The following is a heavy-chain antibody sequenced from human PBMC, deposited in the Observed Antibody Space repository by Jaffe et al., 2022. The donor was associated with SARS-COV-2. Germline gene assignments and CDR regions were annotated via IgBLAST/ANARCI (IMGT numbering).Heavy chain of an antibody. D-gene: IGHD2-15*01. Sequence: EVQLLESGGGLVQPGGSLRLSCAASGFTFGTFAMSWVRQAPGKGLEWVSTISDSGASTYYADSVKGRFTISRDNSKNTLYLQMNSLRAEDTAVYYCAKGRVAPDYWGQGTLVTVSS. CDR1: GFTFGTFA. J-gene: IGHJ4*02. CDR2: ISDSGAST. CDR3: AKGRVAPDY. V-gene: IGHV3-23*01.